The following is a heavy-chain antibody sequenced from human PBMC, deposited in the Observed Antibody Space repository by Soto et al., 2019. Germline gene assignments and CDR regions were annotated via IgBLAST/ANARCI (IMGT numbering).Heavy chain of an antibody. Sequence: QVQLVESGGGVVQPGRSLRLSCAASGFTFSSYAMHWVRQAPGKGLGWVAVISYDGSNKYYADSVKGRFTLSRDNSKNTLYLQMNSLRAEDTAVYYCARDSAYYDFWSGYYDYWGQGTLVTVSS. CDR1: GFTFSSYA. J-gene: IGHJ4*02. D-gene: IGHD3-3*01. V-gene: IGHV3-30-3*01. CDR2: ISYDGSNK. CDR3: ARDSAYYDFWSGYYDY.